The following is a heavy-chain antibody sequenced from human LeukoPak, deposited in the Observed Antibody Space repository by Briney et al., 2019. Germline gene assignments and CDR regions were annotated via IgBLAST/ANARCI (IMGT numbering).Heavy chain of an antibody. CDR3: ARLGYCSSTSCYDPALDALDI. J-gene: IGHJ3*02. CDR2: ISSSSSYT. CDR1: GFTFSDYY. V-gene: IGHV3-11*06. Sequence: GGSLRPSCAASGFTFSDYYMSWIRQAPGKGLEWVSCISSSSSYTNYADSVKGRFTISRDNAKKSLYLQMNSLRAEDTAVYYCARLGYCSSTSCYDPALDALDIWGQGTMVTVSS. D-gene: IGHD2-2*01.